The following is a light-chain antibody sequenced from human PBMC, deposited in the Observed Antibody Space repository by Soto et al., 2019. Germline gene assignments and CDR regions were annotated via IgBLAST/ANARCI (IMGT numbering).Light chain of an antibody. V-gene: IGKV1-6*01. J-gene: IGKJ2*01. Sequence: AIQMTQSPSSLSASVGDRVTITCRASQGIRNDLGWYQQKAGTAPKLLIHAASSLQSGVPSRFSGSGSGTDFTLTISSLQPEDFATYYCLQDYNYPRTFGQGTKVDIK. CDR2: AAS. CDR1: QGIRND. CDR3: LQDYNYPRT.